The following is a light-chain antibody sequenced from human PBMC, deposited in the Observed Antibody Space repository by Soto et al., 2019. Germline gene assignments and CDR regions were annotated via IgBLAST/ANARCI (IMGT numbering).Light chain of an antibody. J-gene: IGLJ1*01. V-gene: IGLV2-14*01. CDR1: SSDVCGYNF. CDR2: EVT. Sequence: QSVLTQPASMSGSPGQSITISCTGTSSDVCGYNFVSWYQQHPDKAPKLMLYEVTKRPSGVSDRFSGSKSGNTASLTISGLQTEDEADYYCSSYTSRDTRVFGTGTKLTVL. CDR3: SSYTSRDTRV.